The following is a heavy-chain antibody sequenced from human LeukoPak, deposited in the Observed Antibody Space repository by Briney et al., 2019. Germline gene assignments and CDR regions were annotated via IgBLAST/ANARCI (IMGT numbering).Heavy chain of an antibody. CDR2: IYYSGST. J-gene: IGHJ4*02. V-gene: IGHV4-30-4*07. Sequence: TLSLTCAVSGGSISSGGYSWSWIRQPPGKGLEWVGDIYYSGSTYYNPSLKSRVTISIDKSKNQFSLKLSSVTAADTAVYYCARNIFGVVTPLYFDYWGQGTLVTVSS. D-gene: IGHD3-3*01. CDR1: GGSISSGGYS. CDR3: ARNIFGVVTPLYFDY.